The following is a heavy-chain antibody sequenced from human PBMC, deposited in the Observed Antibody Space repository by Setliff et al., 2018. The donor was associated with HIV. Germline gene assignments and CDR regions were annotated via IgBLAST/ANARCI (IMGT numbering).Heavy chain of an antibody. J-gene: IGHJ4*02. CDR1: GFSLSSTGVG. V-gene: IGHV2-5*02. CDR3: AHRLHIWDFFDY. Sequence: SGPTLVNPTQTLSLTCTFAGFSLSSTGVGVGWIRQPPGKALEWLALIFWDDDKRYSPSLRNRLTISQDTSKNQVLLTLTNMDPVDTATYFCAHRLHIWDFFDYWGPGTVVTVSS. D-gene: IGHD3-16*01. CDR2: IFWDDDK.